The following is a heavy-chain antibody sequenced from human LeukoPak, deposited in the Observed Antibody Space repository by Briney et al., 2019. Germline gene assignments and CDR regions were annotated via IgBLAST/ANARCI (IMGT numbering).Heavy chain of an antibody. D-gene: IGHD3-22*01. J-gene: IGHJ6*04. CDR3: THSSYYSDRSGLGMDV. Sequence: SGPTLVKPTQTLTLTCTFSGFSLSTSGVGVGWIRQPPGKALEWLALIYWDDDKRYRPSLESRLTITKDTSKNQVVLTMTNIDPVDTGTYYCTHSSYYSDRSGLGMDVWGKGTTVTVSS. CDR2: IYWDDDK. V-gene: IGHV2-5*02. CDR1: GFSLSTSGVG.